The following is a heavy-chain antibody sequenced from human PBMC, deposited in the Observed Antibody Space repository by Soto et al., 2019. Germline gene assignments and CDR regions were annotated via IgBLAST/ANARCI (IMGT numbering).Heavy chain of an antibody. J-gene: IGHJ4*02. D-gene: IGHD5-12*01. Sequence: QVQLVESGGGVVQPGRSLRLSCVASGFAFSTYGIQWVRQAPGKGLEWVAVIWYDGSIKYYADSVKGRFTISRDNSKNTLYLQINSLRADDTAVYYCARASGPFDYWGRGTQVTVSS. CDR2: IWYDGSIK. CDR1: GFAFSTYG. CDR3: ARASGPFDY. V-gene: IGHV3-33*01.